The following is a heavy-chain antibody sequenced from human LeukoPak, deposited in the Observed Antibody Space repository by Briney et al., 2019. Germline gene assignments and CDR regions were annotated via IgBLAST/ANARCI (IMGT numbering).Heavy chain of an antibody. CDR3: AKDRRELARTVFDY. J-gene: IGHJ4*02. D-gene: IGHD1-26*01. Sequence: GGSLRLSCAASGFTFSSYGMHWVRQAPGQGLEWVAFIRYDGSNKYYADSVKGRFTISRDNSNNTPYQQMNSLRAEDTAVYYCAKDRRELARTVFDYWGQGTLVTVSS. CDR1: GFTFSSYG. CDR2: IRYDGSNK. V-gene: IGHV3-30*02.